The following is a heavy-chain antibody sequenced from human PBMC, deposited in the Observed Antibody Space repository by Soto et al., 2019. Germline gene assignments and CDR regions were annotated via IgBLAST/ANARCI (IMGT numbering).Heavy chain of an antibody. D-gene: IGHD5-12*01. CDR3: ASTELSYSGYDYYFDY. CDR1: GYSFTSYW. Sequence: PGESLKISCKGSGYSFTSYWIGWVRQMPVKGLEWMGIIYPGDSDTRYSPSFQAQVTISADKSISTAYLQWSSLKASDTAMYYCASTELSYSGYDYYFDYWGQGTLVTVSS. V-gene: IGHV5-51*01. CDR2: IYPGDSDT. J-gene: IGHJ4*02.